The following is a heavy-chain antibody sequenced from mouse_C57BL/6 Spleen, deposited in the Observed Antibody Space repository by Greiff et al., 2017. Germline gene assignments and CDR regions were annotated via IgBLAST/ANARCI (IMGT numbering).Heavy chain of an antibody. J-gene: IGHJ3*01. CDR2: IDPSDSYT. D-gene: IGHD1-1*01. Sequence: QVQLQQPGAELVKPGASVKLSCKASGYTFTSYWMQWVKQRPGPGLEWIGVIDPSDSYTNYNQKFKGQATLTVDTSSSTAYMQLSSLTSEDSAVYYCARTITTVVEELAYWGQGTLVTVSA. CDR3: ARTITTVVEELAY. CDR1: GYTFTSYW. V-gene: IGHV1-50*01.